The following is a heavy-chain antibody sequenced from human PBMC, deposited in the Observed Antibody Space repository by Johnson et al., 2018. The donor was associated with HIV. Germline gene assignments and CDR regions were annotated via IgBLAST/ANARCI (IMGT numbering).Heavy chain of an antibody. Sequence: VQLVESGGGLVQPGGSLKLSCASSGLTFSDSALHWVRQAPEKGWAWVGRTKSKTDGGTTDYVASVKGRFTISRDDSKNTLYLQMNSLRAEDTAVYYCAKERGGQRWQQFFDAFDTWGQGTMVTVSS. V-gene: IGHV3-15*01. D-gene: IGHD5-24*01. CDR1: GLTFSDSA. J-gene: IGHJ3*02. CDR2: TKSKTDGGTT. CDR3: AKERGGQRWQQFFDAFDT.